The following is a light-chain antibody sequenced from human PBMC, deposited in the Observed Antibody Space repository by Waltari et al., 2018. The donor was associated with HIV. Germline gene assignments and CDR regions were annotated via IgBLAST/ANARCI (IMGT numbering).Light chain of an antibody. CDR3: QQLNSDPIT. CDR2: ASS. Sequence: DIQLTQSPSFLSASVGDRVTITCRARQGISSYLAWYQQKPGKAPKFLIYASSALQSGVPSRFSGSGSGTVFTLTISSLQPEDFATYYCQQLNSDPITFGQGTRLEIK. V-gene: IGKV1-9*01. J-gene: IGKJ5*01. CDR1: QGISSY.